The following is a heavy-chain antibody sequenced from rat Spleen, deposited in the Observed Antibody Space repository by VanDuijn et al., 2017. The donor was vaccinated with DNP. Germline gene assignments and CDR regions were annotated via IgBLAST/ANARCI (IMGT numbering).Heavy chain of an antibody. CDR3: AKPASYGGYWFAY. J-gene: IGHJ3*01. CDR2: ITNSGDNT. V-gene: IGHV5-31*01. CDR1: GFTFNNYW. Sequence: EVQLVESGGDVVQPGGSLKLSCVASGFTFNNYWMTWIRQVPGKGLEWIASITNSGDNTYYLDYVRGRFTISRDNAKSTLYLQMDSLRSEDTATYYCAKPASYGGYWFAYWGQGTLVTVSS. D-gene: IGHD1-11*01.